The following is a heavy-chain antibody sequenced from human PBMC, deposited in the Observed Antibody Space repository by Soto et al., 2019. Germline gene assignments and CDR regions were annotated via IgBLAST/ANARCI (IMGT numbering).Heavy chain of an antibody. CDR2: INDRGSI. V-gene: IGHV4-34*01. CDR1: GGSFSGYY. Sequence: QVQLQQWGAGPLRPLETLSLTCGASGGSFSGYYWPWIRQSLGKGLEWIGEINDRGSINYNPSLKSRVSISVDTSKNHYSLNLRSVTAADTAVYYCARESHDILTGPPWVWYFDLWGRGTLVTVSS. D-gene: IGHD3-9*01. J-gene: IGHJ2*01. CDR3: ARESHDILTGPPWVWYFDL.